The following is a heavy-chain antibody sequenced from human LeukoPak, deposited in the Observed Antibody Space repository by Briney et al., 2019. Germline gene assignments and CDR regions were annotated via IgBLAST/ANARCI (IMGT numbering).Heavy chain of an antibody. Sequence: TGGSLRLSCGASGSSFSEYWMSWVRQAPGKGLEWVANIKYDGSDKNYVESVKGRFIISRDNAEKAVYLQMNSLRVDDTAVYYCARGAEWRDYWGREPWSPSLQ. V-gene: IGHV3-7*01. D-gene: IGHD3-3*01. CDR2: IKYDGSDK. CDR3: ARGAEWRDY. J-gene: IGHJ4*02. CDR1: GSSFSEYW.